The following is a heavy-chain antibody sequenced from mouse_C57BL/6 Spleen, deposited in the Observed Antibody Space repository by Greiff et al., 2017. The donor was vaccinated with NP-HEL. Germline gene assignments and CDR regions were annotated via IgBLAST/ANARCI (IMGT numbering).Heavy chain of an antibody. D-gene: IGHD1-1*01. V-gene: IGHV1-69*01. CDR1: GYTFTSYW. J-gene: IGHJ1*03. CDR3: ARPSYYGSRVLWYFDV. Sequence: VKLQQPGAELVMPGASVKLSCKASGYTFTSYWMHWVKQRPGQGLEWIGEIDPSDSYTNYNQKFKGKSTLTVDKSSSTAYMQLSSLTSEDSAVYYCARPSYYGSRVLWYFDVWGTGTTVTVSS. CDR2: IDPSDSYT.